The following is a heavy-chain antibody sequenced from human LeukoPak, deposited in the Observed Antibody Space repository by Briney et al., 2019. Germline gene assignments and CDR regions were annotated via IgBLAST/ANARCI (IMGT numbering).Heavy chain of an antibody. CDR2: ISGSGHST. D-gene: IGHD6-19*01. J-gene: IGHJ4*02. CDR3: AKGSQSSGWYG. V-gene: IGHV3-23*01. CDR1: GFAFSSYA. Sequence: PGGSLRLSCEASGFAFSSYAMSWVRQAPGKGLEWVSAISGSGHSTYYADSVKGRFTISRDNSKNTLYLEMNSLRAEDTAVYYCAKGSQSSGWYGWGQGTLVTVSS.